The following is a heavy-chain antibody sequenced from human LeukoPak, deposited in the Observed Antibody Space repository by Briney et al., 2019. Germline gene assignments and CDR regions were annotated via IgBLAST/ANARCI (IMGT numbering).Heavy chain of an antibody. CDR3: ARSSISSYYED. Sequence: GGSLRLSCAGSGFTVSSSYMSWVRQAPGGGLEWVSILYSGGSIFYADSVKGRFTISRDISKNILHLQMNSLRADDTAVYYCARSSISSYYEDWGQGTLVTVSS. CDR1: GFTVSSSY. CDR2: LYSGGSI. J-gene: IGHJ4*02. V-gene: IGHV3-66*01. D-gene: IGHD1-26*01.